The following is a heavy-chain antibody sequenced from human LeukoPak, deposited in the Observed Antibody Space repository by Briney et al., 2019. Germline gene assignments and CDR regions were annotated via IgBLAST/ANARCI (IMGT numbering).Heavy chain of an antibody. V-gene: IGHV4-39*01. Sequence: PSETLSLTCTVSGGSISSSSYYWGWIRQPPGKGLEWIGSIYYSWSTYYNSSLKSRVTISVDTSKIQFSLKLSSVTAADTAVYYCARLRGYSSGWYGVFYWGQGTLVTVSS. J-gene: IGHJ4*02. CDR2: IYYSWST. D-gene: IGHD6-19*01. CDR3: ARLRGYSSGWYGVFY. CDR1: GGSISSSSYY.